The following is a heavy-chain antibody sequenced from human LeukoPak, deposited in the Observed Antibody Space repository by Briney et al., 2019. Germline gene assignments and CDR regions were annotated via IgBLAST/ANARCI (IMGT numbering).Heavy chain of an antibody. Sequence: GGSLRLSCAASGFSFAGYGMSWVRQAPGKGREGVSGICGGGASTYYADSVKGRFTISRDNSKNTLYLEVHSLRAEETATFYCAKIKGWSVYYYYMDAWGKGTTVTVSS. CDR3: AKIKGWSVYYYYMDA. CDR2: ICGGGAST. V-gene: IGHV3-23*01. D-gene: IGHD2-15*01. J-gene: IGHJ6*03. CDR1: GFSFAGYG.